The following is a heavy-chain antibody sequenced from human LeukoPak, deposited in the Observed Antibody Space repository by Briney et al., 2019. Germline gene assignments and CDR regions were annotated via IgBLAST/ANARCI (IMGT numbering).Heavy chain of an antibody. CDR2: IYYSGGT. CDR3: AAGGYYDSSGTDY. D-gene: IGHD3-22*01. V-gene: IGHV4-59*03. CDR1: GGSISSYY. Sequence: PSETLSLTCTVSGGSISSYYWSWIRQPPGKRLEWIGYIYYSGGTNYNPSLKSRVTISVEMFKNQFSLKLTSVTAADTAVYYCAAGGYYDSSGTDYWGQGTLVTVSS. J-gene: IGHJ4*02.